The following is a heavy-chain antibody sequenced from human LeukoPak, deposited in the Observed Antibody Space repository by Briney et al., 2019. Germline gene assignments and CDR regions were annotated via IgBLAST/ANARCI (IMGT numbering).Heavy chain of an antibody. D-gene: IGHD2-15*01. CDR1: GCTLTELS. V-gene: IGHV1-24*01. Sequence: ASVKVSCKVSGCTLTELSMHWVRQAPGKGLEWMGGFDPEDGETIYAQKFQGRVTMTEDTSTDTAYMELSSLRSEDTAVYYCATWGNPLVVAAHSEYYYYYMDVWGKGTTVTVSS. CDR3: ATWGNPLVVAAHSEYYYYYMDV. J-gene: IGHJ6*03. CDR2: FDPEDGET.